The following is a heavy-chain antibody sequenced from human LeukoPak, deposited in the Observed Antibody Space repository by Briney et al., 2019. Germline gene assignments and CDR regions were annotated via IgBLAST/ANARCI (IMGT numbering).Heavy chain of an antibody. CDR1: RFTLSIYA. V-gene: IGHV3-30*04. CDR3: ARGRGSGSYYRNWFDP. CDR2: ISDDGSNK. Sequence: PGRSLRLACAASRFTLSIYAMHCARQAPGKWLEWVAVISDDGSNKYYADSLKGPFTISRDNSKSTLYLQMNSVRAEDTAVYYCARGRGSGSYYRNWFDPWGQGTLVTVSS. D-gene: IGHD3-10*01. J-gene: IGHJ5*02.